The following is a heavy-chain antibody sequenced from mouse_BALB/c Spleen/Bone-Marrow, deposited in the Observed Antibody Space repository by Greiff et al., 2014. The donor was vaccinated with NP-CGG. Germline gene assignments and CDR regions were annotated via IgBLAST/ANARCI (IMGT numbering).Heavy chain of an antibody. Sequence: EVKLVESGGDLVKPGGSLKLSCAASGFTFSSYGMSWVRQTPDKRLEWVATISSGGSYTYYPDSVKGRFTISRDNAKNTLYLQMSSLKSEDTAMYYCARQYGNLGVMDYWGRGTSVTVSS. CDR3: ARQYGNLGVMDY. J-gene: IGHJ4*01. V-gene: IGHV5-6*01. D-gene: IGHD2-1*01. CDR2: ISSGGSYT. CDR1: GFTFSSYG.